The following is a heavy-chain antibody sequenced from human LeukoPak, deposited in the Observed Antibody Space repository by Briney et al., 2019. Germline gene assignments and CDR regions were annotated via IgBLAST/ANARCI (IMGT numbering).Heavy chain of an antibody. Sequence: GGSLRLSCAASGFTFSLYAMNWVRQAPGKGLEWVSTISDSGVSTYYADSVKGRFTISRDNSKNTLYLQMNSLRAEDTAVYYRARDRGYCSGGSCYSVLDYWGQGTLVTVSS. J-gene: IGHJ4*02. CDR1: GFTFSLYA. V-gene: IGHV3-23*01. CDR3: ARDRGYCSGGSCYSVLDY. CDR2: ISDSGVST. D-gene: IGHD2-15*01.